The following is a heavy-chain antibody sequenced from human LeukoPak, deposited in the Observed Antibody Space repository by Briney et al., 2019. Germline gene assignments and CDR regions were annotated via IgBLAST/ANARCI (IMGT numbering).Heavy chain of an antibody. CDR3: AKDLIGRYPDYFDY. J-gene: IGHJ4*02. Sequence: GGSLRLSCAASGFTFSSYAMTCVRQAPGKGLEWVSAISGSGGSTYYADSVKGRFTISRDNSKNTLFLQMNSLGAEDTAVYYCAKDLIGRYPDYFDYWGQGILVTVSS. CDR2: ISGSGGST. CDR1: GFTFSSYA. D-gene: IGHD1-26*01. V-gene: IGHV3-23*01.